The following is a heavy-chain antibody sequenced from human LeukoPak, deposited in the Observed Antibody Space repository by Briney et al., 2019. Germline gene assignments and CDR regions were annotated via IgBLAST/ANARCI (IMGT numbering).Heavy chain of an antibody. CDR2: INPSGGST. CDR3: ARNLGRWDAFDI. D-gene: IGHD3-16*01. Sequence: ASVKVSCKASGYTFTSYYMHWVRQAPGQGLEWMGIINPSGGSTSYAQKFQGRVTMTRDTSTSTVYMELSSLRSDDTAVYYCARNLGRWDAFDIWGQGTMVTVSS. J-gene: IGHJ3*02. V-gene: IGHV1-46*01. CDR1: GYTFTSYY.